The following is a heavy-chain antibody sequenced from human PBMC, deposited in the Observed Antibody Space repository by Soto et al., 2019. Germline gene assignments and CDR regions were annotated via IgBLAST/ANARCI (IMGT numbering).Heavy chain of an antibody. J-gene: IGHJ4*02. D-gene: IGHD3-16*01. CDR2: IYYTGSA. CDR1: GCPRYRCPYL. Sequence: QGPLQESGPRPGEAFKDPALTCTFPGCPRYRCPYLLGLIPQLPRKGLGYIGYIYYTGSAYHNPSLKSRLNISIDTTKDQFSLMLTSVTAADTGVYFCARGLSPAFRGLFYFDSWGQGTLVTVSS. V-gene: IGHV4-30-4*01. CDR3: ARGLSPAFRGLFYFDS.